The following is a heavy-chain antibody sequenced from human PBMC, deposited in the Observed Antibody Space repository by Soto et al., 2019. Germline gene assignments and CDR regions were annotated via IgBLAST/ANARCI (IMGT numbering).Heavy chain of an antibody. CDR2: INHSGST. Sequence: SETLSLTCAVYGGSFSGYYWSWIRQPPGKGLEWIGEINHSGSTNYNPSLKSRVTISVDTSKNQFSLKLSSVTAADTAVYYCARAPILSYGAVTLRPRYYGMDVWGQGTTVTVSS. J-gene: IGHJ6*02. CDR3: ARAPILSYGAVTLRPRYYGMDV. D-gene: IGHD3-3*01. V-gene: IGHV4-34*01. CDR1: GGSFSGYY.